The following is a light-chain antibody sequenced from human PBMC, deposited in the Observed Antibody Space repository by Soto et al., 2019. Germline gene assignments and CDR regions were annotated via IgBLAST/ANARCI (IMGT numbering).Light chain of an antibody. CDR2: WAS. V-gene: IGKV4-1*01. J-gene: IGKJ1*01. CDR3: QQYYSTPWT. CDR1: QSVLYSSNNKNY. Sequence: DIVMTQSPDSLAVSLGERATINCKSSQSVLYSSNNKNYLAWYQQKPGQPPKLLIYWASTWESGVPDRFSGSGSGTDFTLSISSLQAEDVAVYSCQQYYSTPWTFGQGTKVEIK.